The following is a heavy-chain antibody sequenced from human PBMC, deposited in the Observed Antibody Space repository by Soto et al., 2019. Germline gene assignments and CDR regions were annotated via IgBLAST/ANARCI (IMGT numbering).Heavy chain of an antibody. Sequence: SVKVSCKASGGTFSSYAISWVRQAPGQGLELMGGIIPIFGTANYAQKFQGRVTITADESTSTAYMELSSLRSEDTAVYYCAKGYCSGGSCGGGYYYGMDVWGQGTTVTVYS. CDR1: GGTFSSYA. J-gene: IGHJ6*02. CDR3: AKGYCSGGSCGGGYYYGMDV. CDR2: IIPIFGTA. V-gene: IGHV1-69*13. D-gene: IGHD2-15*01.